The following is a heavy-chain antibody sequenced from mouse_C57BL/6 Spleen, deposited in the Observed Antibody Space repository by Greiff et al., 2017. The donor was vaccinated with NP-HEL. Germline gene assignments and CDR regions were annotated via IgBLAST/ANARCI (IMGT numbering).Heavy chain of an antibody. CDR1: GYTFTGYW. CDR3: ASPLITTVVGYRYFDY. D-gene: IGHD1-1*01. Sequence: VHLVESGAELMKPGASVKLSCKATGYTFTGYWIEWVKQRPGHGLEWIGEILPGSGSTNYNEKFKGKATFTADTSSNTAYMQLSSLTTEDSAIYYCASPLITTVVGYRYFDYWGQGTTLTVSS. J-gene: IGHJ2*01. V-gene: IGHV1-9*01. CDR2: ILPGSGST.